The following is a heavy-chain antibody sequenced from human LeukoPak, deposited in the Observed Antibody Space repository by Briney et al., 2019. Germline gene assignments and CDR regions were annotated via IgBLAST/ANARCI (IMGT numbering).Heavy chain of an antibody. CDR3: ARTLVWLGEAEYMDV. D-gene: IGHD3-10*01. J-gene: IGHJ6*03. CDR1: GGTFSSYA. Sequence: GASVKVSCKASGGTFSSYAISWVRQAPGQGLEWMGGIIPIFGTANYAQKFQGRVTITADESTSTAYMELSSLRSEDTAVYYCARTLVWLGEAEYMDVWGKGTTVTVSS. V-gene: IGHV1-69*13. CDR2: IIPIFGTA.